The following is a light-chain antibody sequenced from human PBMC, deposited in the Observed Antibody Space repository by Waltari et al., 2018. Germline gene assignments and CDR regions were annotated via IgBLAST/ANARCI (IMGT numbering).Light chain of an antibody. CDR3: CSYAGNPYV. Sequence: QSALTQPRSVSGSPGQSVAISCIGTSNYVGRYYPVSWYQQHPCKAPKLLIYDVTKRPSGVPDRFSGSKSANTASLTISGLQAEDEADYYCCSYAGNPYVFGTGTKVTVL. CDR2: DVT. CDR1: SNYVGRYYP. J-gene: IGLJ1*01. V-gene: IGLV2-11*01.